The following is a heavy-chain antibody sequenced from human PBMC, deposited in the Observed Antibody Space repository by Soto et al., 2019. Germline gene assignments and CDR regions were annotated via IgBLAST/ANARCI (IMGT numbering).Heavy chain of an antibody. Sequence: SSETLSLTCTVSGASISGFYWSWIRKSAGKGLEWIGRIYATGTTDYNPSLKSRVMMSVDMSTNHLSLTLISVTAADTAVYYCAFPATAGFDYWGKGILVTVSS. CDR2: IYATGTT. V-gene: IGHV4-4*07. D-gene: IGHD6-13*01. CDR3: AFPATAGFDY. CDR1: GASISGFY. J-gene: IGHJ4*02.